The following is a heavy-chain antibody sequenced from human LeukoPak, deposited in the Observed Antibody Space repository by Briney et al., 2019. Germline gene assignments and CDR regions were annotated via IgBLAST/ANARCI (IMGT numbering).Heavy chain of an antibody. CDR2: ISAYNGNT. Sequence: ASVTVSFKSSVYTFTSYGISWVRRAPGQPLGWMVGISAYNGNTKYAQKLQCRVTMTTNSSTSTAYMESRRLSSEDTAVYYCSNDCSNTSSLAGRIDPWSQGPLVTVYS. D-gene: IGHD2-2*01. J-gene: IGHJ5*02. V-gene: IGHV1-18*01. CDR3: SNDCSNTSSLAGRIDP. CDR1: VYTFTSYG.